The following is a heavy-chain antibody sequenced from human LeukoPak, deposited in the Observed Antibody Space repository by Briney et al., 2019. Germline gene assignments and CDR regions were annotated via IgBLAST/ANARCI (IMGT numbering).Heavy chain of an antibody. CDR1: GFTFSNAW. Sequence: PGGSLRLSCAASGFTFSNAWMSWVRQAPGKGXXXXXXXXXXXXXGTTDYAAPVKGRFTISRDDSKNTLYLQMNSLKTEDTAVYYCTTDLAQYYYDSSGYYYSYWGQGTLVTVSS. CDR3: TTDLAQYYYDSSGYYYSY. J-gene: IGHJ4*02. CDR2: XXXXXXXGTT. D-gene: IGHD3-22*01. V-gene: IGHV3-15*01.